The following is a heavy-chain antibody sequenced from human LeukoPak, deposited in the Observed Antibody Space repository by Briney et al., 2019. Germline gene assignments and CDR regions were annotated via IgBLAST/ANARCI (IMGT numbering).Heavy chain of an antibody. J-gene: IGHJ6*02. CDR3: AKYTNWVAGDV. D-gene: IGHD7-27*01. CDR2: IKKDGSEK. V-gene: IGHV3-7*01. CDR1: GFTFSDSW. Sequence: PGGSLRLSCVASGFTFSDSWMSWVRQAPGKGLEWVADIKKDGSEKDYVDSVKGRFTISRDNAKNSLYLQMDSLRAEDTAVYYCAKYTNWVAGDVWGQGTTVSV.